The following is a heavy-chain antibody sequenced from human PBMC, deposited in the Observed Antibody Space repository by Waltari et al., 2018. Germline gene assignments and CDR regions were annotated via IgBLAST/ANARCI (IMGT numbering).Heavy chain of an antibody. CDR3: VTQRPWEDY. Sequence: QVQIVQSGAEVRKPGASVKVSCKTSGYTFTDSYIKWVRQAPGPGLEWMGRMNPNNNYPIYEQKFQGRVTMTRDTSITTAYMELSSLTSDDTALYYCVTQRPWEDYWGQGTRVTVSP. CDR2: MNPNNNYP. CDR1: GYTFTDSY. J-gene: IGHJ4*02. D-gene: IGHD1-26*01. V-gene: IGHV1-2*06.